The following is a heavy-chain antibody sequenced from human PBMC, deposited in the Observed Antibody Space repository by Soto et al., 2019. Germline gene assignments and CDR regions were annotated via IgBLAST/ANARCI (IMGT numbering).Heavy chain of an antibody. CDR1: GYTFTSYG. CDR2: ISAYNGNT. D-gene: IGHD3-3*01. V-gene: IGHV1-18*04. CDR3: ARDLQGDYEFGNGYYTPGAYYFDY. J-gene: IGHJ4*01. Sequence: ASVKVSCKASGYTFTSYGINWVRQAPGQGLEWMGWISAYNGNTNYAQELQGRVTMTAYTSKSTAYMELISLRADDTAVYYCARDLQGDYEFGNGYYTPGAYYFDYWG.